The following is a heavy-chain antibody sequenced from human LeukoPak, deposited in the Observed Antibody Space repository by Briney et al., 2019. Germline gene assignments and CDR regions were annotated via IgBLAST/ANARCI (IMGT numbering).Heavy chain of an antibody. CDR3: AKEAYYYGSGSYYY. CDR1: GFTFSSYA. D-gene: IGHD3-10*01. J-gene: IGHJ4*02. CDR2: ISGSGGTT. Sequence: GGSLRLSCAASGFTFSSYAMSWVRQAPGKGLEWVSTISGSGGTTYYADSVKGRFTISRDKSKNTLYLQMNSLRTEDTAVCYCAKEAYYYGSGSYYYWGQGTLVTVSS. V-gene: IGHV3-23*01.